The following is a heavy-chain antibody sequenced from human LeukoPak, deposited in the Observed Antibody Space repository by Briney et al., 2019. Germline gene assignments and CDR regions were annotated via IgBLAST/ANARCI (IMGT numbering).Heavy chain of an antibody. V-gene: IGHV1-8*01. J-gene: IGHJ6*02. CDR3: AVYYDSSGYPSGPYYYYYGMDV. Sequence: ASVKVSCKASGYTFTSYDINWVRQATGQGLEWMGWMNPNSGNTGYAQKFQGRVTMTRNTSISTAYMELSSLRSEDTAVYYCAVYYDSSGYPSGPYYYYYGMDVWGQGTTVTVSS. CDR2: MNPNSGNT. CDR1: GYTFTSYD. D-gene: IGHD3-22*01.